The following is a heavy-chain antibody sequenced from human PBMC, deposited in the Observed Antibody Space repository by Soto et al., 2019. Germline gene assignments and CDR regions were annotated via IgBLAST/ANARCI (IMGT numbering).Heavy chain of an antibody. J-gene: IGHJ5*01. V-gene: IGHV4-39*01. D-gene: IGHD2-2*02. CDR2: IYYSGRT. CDR1: GGSISRSSYY. Sequence: SETLSLTCTVSGGSISRSSYYWGWIRQPPGEGLEWIGSIYYSGRTYYRLSLKSRVTISVDTSKNQFSLKLSSVTAADTAVYYCARQVPAAIRLDWFDSWGQGTLVTVSS. CDR3: ARQVPAAIRLDWFDS.